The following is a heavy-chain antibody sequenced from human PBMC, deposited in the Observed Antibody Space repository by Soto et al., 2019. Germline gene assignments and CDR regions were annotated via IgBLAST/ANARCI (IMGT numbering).Heavy chain of an antibody. J-gene: IGHJ3*02. CDR1: GFTFDDYA. Sequence: EVQLVESGGGLVQPGRSLRLSCAASGFTFDDYAMHWVRQAPGKGLEWVSGISWNSDSIGYADSVKGRFTISRDNAKNSLYLQMNRLRAEDTALYYCAKDKASITHAFDIWGQGTMVTVSS. CDR3: AKDKASITHAFDI. V-gene: IGHV3-9*01. CDR2: ISWNSDSI. D-gene: IGHD3-10*01.